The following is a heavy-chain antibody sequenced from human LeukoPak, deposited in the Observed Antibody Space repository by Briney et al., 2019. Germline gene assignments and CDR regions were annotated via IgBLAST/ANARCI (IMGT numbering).Heavy chain of an antibody. CDR1: GGSIYSGGYY. Sequence: SETLSLTRTVSGGSIYSGGYYWSWIRQHPGKGLEWIGYIYYTGSTYYNPSLKSRVAISVDTSKNQFSLILSSVTAADTAVYYCARNADGSGNLLPFYFDYWGPGTLVTVSS. CDR3: ARNADGSGNLLPFYFDY. V-gene: IGHV4-31*03. J-gene: IGHJ4*02. CDR2: IYYTGST. D-gene: IGHD3-10*01.